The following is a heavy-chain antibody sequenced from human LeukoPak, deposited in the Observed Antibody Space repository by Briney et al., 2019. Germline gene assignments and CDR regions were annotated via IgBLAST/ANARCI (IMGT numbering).Heavy chain of an antibody. CDR3: AVPYYDILTGPSYYYYYGMDV. J-gene: IGHJ6*02. CDR2: IIPIFGTA. Sequence: GASVKVSCKASGGTFSSYAISWVRQAPGQGLEWMGGIIPIFGTANYAQKFQGRVTITADESTSTAYMELSSLRSEDTAVYYCAVPYYDILTGPSYYYYYGMDVWDQGTTVTVSS. V-gene: IGHV1-69*13. CDR1: GGTFSSYA. D-gene: IGHD3-9*01.